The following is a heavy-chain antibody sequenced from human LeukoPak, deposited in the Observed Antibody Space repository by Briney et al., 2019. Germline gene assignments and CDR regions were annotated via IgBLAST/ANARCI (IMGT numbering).Heavy chain of an antibody. D-gene: IGHD1-26*01. Sequence: ASVKVSCKASGGTFSSYAISWVREAPGQGLEWMGGIIPIFGTANYAQKFQGRVTITTDESTSTAYMELSSLRSEDTAVYYCARESSGRRGYYYYYMDVWGKGTTVTVSS. CDR2: IIPIFGTA. CDR1: GGTFSSYA. V-gene: IGHV1-69*05. J-gene: IGHJ6*03. CDR3: ARESSGRRGYYYYYMDV.